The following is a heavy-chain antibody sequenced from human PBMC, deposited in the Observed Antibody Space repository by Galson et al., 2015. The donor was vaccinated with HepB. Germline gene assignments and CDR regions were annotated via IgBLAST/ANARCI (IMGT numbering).Heavy chain of an antibody. Sequence: SLRLSCAASGFTFSNYGMNWVRQAPGKGLEWVSSIGTGNNYIYYADSVKGRFTISRDNANNSLYLQMDSLRAEDTAVYYCARHPGRGSVGYAFGLWGQGTLVTVSA. D-gene: IGHD2-2*01. V-gene: IGHV3-21*04. J-gene: IGHJ4*02. CDR3: ARHPGRGSVGYAFGL. CDR1: GFTFSNYG. CDR2: IGTGNNYI.